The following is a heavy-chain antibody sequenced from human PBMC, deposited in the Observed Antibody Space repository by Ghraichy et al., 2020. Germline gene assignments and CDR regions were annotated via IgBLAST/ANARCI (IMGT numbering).Heavy chain of an antibody. V-gene: IGHV4-59*01. D-gene: IGHD5-12*01. CDR2: IYYSGST. CDR1: GGSINSYY. J-gene: IGHJ4*02. Sequence: GSLRLSCTVSGGSINSYYWSWIRQPPGKGLEWIGYIYYSGSTNYNPSLKSRVTISVDTSKNQFSLKLSSVTAADTAVYYCAMGSGGYDYDEDYWGQGTLVTVSS. CDR3: AMGSGGYDYDEDY.